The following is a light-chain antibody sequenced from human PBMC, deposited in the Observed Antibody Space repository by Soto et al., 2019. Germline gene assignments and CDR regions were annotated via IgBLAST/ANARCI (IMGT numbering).Light chain of an antibody. Sequence: EIVMTQSPATLSVSPGERVTLSCRASQSLNNNLAWYQHKPGQAPRLLIYSASTRATGIPARFSGSGSGTEFTLTISSLQSEDFAVYYCQHHHNWLLTFGGGTKVEIK. CDR3: QHHHNWLLT. CDR1: QSLNNN. CDR2: SAS. V-gene: IGKV3-15*01. J-gene: IGKJ4*01.